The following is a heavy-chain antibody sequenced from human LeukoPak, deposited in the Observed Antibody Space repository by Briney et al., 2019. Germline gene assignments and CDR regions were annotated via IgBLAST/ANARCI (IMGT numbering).Heavy chain of an antibody. CDR2: IQDDGVEK. D-gene: IGHD2-15*01. Sequence: GGSLRLSCAASGFNFSINWMTWVRQAPGKGLEWVANIQDDGVEKNHVESVKGRFIISRDNAKDSLFLQMSSLRDEDTALYYCARGYAAIPDWGQGTLVTVSS. J-gene: IGHJ4*02. CDR1: GFNFSINW. V-gene: IGHV3-7*01. CDR3: ARGYAAIPD.